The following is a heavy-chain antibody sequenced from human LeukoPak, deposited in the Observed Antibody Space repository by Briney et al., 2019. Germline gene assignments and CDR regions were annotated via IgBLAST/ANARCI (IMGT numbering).Heavy chain of an antibody. D-gene: IGHD4-17*01. CDR2: IYYSGST. CDR3: ARSTYDYEDY. CDR1: GGSISSGDYY. J-gene: IGHJ4*02. V-gene: IGHV4-30-4*02. Sequence: DPSETLSLTCTVSGGSISSGDYYWRWIRQPPGKGLEWIEYIYYSGSTYYNPSLKSRVTISVDTSKNQSSLKLSSVTAADTAVYYCARSTYDYEDYWGQGTLVTVSS.